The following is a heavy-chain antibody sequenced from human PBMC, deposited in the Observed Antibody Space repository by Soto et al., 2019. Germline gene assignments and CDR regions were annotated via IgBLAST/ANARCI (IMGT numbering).Heavy chain of an antibody. V-gene: IGHV1-18*01. Sequence: ASVKVSCKASGYTFTSYGISWVRQAPGQGLEWMGWISAYNGNTNYAQKLQGRVTMTTDTSTSTAYMELRSLRSDDTAVYYCARANRYSYGSYYFDYWGQATLVTVSS. D-gene: IGHD5-18*01. CDR3: ARANRYSYGSYYFDY. J-gene: IGHJ4*02. CDR2: ISAYNGNT. CDR1: GYTFTSYG.